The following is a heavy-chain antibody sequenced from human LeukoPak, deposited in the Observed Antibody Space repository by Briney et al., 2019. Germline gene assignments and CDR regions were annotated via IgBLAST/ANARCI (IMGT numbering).Heavy chain of an antibody. D-gene: IGHD6-19*01. CDR1: GYTFTSYG. Sequence: GASVKVSCKASGYTFTSYGISWVRQAPGQGREWMGWISVYNGNTDYAQKLQGKVTMTTDTSTSTAYMELRSLRSDDKAVYYCARTFQWLGNGADYWGQGTLVTVSS. J-gene: IGHJ4*02. CDR2: ISVYNGNT. CDR3: ARTFQWLGNGADY. V-gene: IGHV1-18*01.